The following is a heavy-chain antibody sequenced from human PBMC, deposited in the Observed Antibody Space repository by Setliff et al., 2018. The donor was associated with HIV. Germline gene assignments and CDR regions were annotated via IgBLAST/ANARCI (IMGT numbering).Heavy chain of an antibody. V-gene: IGHV3-7*03. CDR2: IKQDGGER. CDR3: ARAYNVYDYRFASSGYDY. D-gene: IGHD3-22*01. Sequence: WIRQPPGKGREWVANIKQDGGERYYVDSVKGRFIASTDNAKNSLFLGMNSLKAEDTAVYYCARAYNVYDYRFASSGYDYWGQGTLVTVSS. J-gene: IGHJ4*02.